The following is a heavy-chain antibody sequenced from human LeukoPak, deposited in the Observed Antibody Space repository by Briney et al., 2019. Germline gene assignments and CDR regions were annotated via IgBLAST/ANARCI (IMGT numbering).Heavy chain of an antibody. D-gene: IGHD5-18*01. J-gene: IGHJ6*03. CDR3: ARRKWIQLWLQSNEDYMDV. CDR2: ISSSSSYI. CDR1: GFTFSSYS. Sequence: GGSLRLSCAASGFTFSSYSMNWVRQAPGKGLEWVSSISSSSSYIYYADSVKGRFTISRDNAKNSLYLQMNSLRAEDTAVYYCARRKWIQLWLQSNEDYMDVWGKGTTVTVSS. V-gene: IGHV3-21*01.